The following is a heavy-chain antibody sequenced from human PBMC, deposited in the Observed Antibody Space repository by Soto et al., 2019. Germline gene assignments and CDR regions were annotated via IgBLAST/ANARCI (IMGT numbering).Heavy chain of an antibody. Sequence: PSETLFLTCTVSGFSITRDYYWGWIRQPPGKGLEYIVSMYHSGSTYYNPSLKSRLSISVDTSKNQFSLRLRSVTAADTAVYYCARLFNWNYKGHINFWGQGILVTVSS. CDR1: GFSITRDYY. V-gene: IGHV4-38-2*02. D-gene: IGHD1-7*01. CDR2: MYHSGST. J-gene: IGHJ4*02. CDR3: ARLFNWNYKGHINF.